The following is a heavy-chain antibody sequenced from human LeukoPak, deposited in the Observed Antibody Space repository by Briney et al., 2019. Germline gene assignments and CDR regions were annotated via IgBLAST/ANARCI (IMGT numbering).Heavy chain of an antibody. D-gene: IGHD5-12*01. J-gene: IGHJ3*02. Sequence: SQTLSLTCAVSGGSISSGGYSWSWIRQPPGKGLEWIGYIYHSGSTYYNPSLKSRVTISVDRSKNQFSLKLSSVTAADTAVYYCARGEGGYDHGNAFDIWGQGTMVTVSS. CDR2: IYHSGST. CDR1: GGSISSGGYS. V-gene: IGHV4-30-2*01. CDR3: ARGEGGYDHGNAFDI.